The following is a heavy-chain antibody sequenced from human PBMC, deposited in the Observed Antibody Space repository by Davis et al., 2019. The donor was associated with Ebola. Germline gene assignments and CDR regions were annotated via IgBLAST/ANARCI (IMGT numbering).Heavy chain of an antibody. J-gene: IGHJ4*01. CDR1: GYIFTRYS. V-gene: IGHV1-3*01. CDR2: INGGNGDT. Sequence: AASVKVSCKTSGYIFTRYSIHWVRQAPGEGLEWVGWINGGNGDTKCSQKFQDRVTFTRDTSASTAYMELSSLRSEDTAVYYCAASAGTVGKFDYWGQGTLVTVSS. CDR3: AASAGTVGKFDY. D-gene: IGHD1-14*01.